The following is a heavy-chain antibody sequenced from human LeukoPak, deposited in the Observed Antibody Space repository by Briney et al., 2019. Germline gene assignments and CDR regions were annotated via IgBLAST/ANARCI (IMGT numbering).Heavy chain of an antibody. CDR1: AFTFSSYA. V-gene: IGHV3-30*04. D-gene: IGHD1-26*01. CDR3: ARERVGNVPPYYFDY. CDR2: ISSDGSHK. J-gene: IGHJ4*02. Sequence: PGGSLRLSCAASAFTFSSYAMHWVRQAPGKGLEWVAVISSDGSHKYYADSVKGRFTISRDNAKNSLYLQMNSLRAEDTAVYYCARERVGNVPPYYFDYWGQGTLVTVSS.